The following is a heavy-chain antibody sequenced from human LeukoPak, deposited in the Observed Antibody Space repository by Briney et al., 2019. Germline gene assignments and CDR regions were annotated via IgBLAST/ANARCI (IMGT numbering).Heavy chain of an antibody. Sequence: SETLSLTCTVSGGSISSYYWSWIRQPAGKGLEWIGHIYNSGSTNYNPSLKGRVTMSVATSKNQFSLHLSSVTAADTAVYYCARSAFLVAAPGLYYFDYWGQGTLVAVSS. D-gene: IGHD6-13*01. J-gene: IGHJ4*02. CDR1: GGSISSYY. V-gene: IGHV4-4*07. CDR2: IYNSGST. CDR3: ARSAFLVAAPGLYYFDY.